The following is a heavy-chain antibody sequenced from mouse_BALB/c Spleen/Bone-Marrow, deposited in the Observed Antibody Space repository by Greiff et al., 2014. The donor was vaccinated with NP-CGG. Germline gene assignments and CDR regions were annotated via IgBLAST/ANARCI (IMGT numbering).Heavy chain of an antibody. Sequence: EVKVEESGGGLVQPGGSLKLYCAASGFDFSRYWMSWVRQAPGKGLEWIGEINPDSSTINYTPSLKDKFIISRDNAKNTLYLQMSKVRSEGTALYYCARGAYYAMDYWGQGTSVNVSS. CDR1: GFDFSRYW. J-gene: IGHJ4*01. V-gene: IGHV4-1*02. CDR3: ARGAYYAMDY. CDR2: INPDSSTI.